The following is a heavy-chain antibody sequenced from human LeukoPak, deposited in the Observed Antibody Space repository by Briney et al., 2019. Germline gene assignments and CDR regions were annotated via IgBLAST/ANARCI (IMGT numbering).Heavy chain of an antibody. CDR3: ARRSGSAAIDY. J-gene: IGHJ4*02. CDR2: MNPSGGST. D-gene: IGHD6-13*01. Sequence: ASVKVSCKASGYIFTSYFMHWVRQAPGQRLEWMAIMNPSGGSTTFARKFQGRVTMTRDTSTSTVYMELSSLRSEDTAVYYCARRSGSAAIDYWGQGTLVTVSS. V-gene: IGHV1-46*01. CDR1: GYIFTSYF.